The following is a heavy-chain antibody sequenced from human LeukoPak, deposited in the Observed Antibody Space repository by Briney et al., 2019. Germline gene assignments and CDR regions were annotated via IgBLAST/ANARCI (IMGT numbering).Heavy chain of an antibody. CDR3: ARGGITMVREFDY. J-gene: IGHJ4*02. CDR2: INPSGGGT. Sequence: GASVKVSCKASGYTFTSYYIHWVRQAPGQGLEWMGIINPSGGGTSYAQKFHGRVTMTRDTSTSTVYMELSSLRSEDTAVYYCARGGITMVREFDYWGQGTLVTVSS. V-gene: IGHV1-46*01. CDR1: GYTFTSYY. D-gene: IGHD3-10*01.